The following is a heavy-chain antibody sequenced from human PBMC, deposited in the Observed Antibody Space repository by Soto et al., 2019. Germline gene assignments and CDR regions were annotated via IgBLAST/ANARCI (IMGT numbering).Heavy chain of an antibody. J-gene: IGHJ6*02. Sequence: PSETLSLTCAVSGGYISSSNWWRWVRQPPGKGLEWLGEIYHSGSTNYNPSLKSRVTISVDKSKNQFSLKLSSVTAADTAVYYCARMYSSTRSGYYYGMDVWGQGTTVTVSS. CDR3: ARMYSSTRSGYYYGMDV. V-gene: IGHV4-4*02. CDR2: IYHSGST. CDR1: GGYISSSNW. D-gene: IGHD6-13*01.